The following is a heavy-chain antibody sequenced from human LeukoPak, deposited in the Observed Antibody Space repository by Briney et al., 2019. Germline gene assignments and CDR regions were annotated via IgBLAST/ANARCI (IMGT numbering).Heavy chain of an antibody. CDR3: AKDGRRGRDAFDI. V-gene: IGHV3-53*01. D-gene: IGHD3/OR15-3a*01. J-gene: IGHJ3*02. CDR2: IYSGGST. Sequence: GGSLRLSCAASGFTFSDYYMSWVRQAPGKGLEWVSVIYSGGSTYYADSVKGRFTISRDNSKNTLYLQMNSLRAEDTAVYYCAKDGRRGRDAFDIWGQGTMVTVSS. CDR1: GFTFSDYY.